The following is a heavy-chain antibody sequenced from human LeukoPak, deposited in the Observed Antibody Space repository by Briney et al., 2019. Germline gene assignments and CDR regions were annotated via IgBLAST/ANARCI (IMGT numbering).Heavy chain of an antibody. CDR2: INPSGGST. CDR1: GYTFTSYY. Sequence: GASVKVSCKASGYTFTSYYMHWVRQAPGQGLEWMGIINPSGGSTSYAQKFQGRVTMTRDTSTSTVYMELSSLRSEDTAVYYCARDPTRFNPNDYDILTGYYFDYWGQGTLVTVSS. CDR3: ARDPTRFNPNDYDILTGYYFDY. D-gene: IGHD3-9*01. V-gene: IGHV1-46*01. J-gene: IGHJ4*02.